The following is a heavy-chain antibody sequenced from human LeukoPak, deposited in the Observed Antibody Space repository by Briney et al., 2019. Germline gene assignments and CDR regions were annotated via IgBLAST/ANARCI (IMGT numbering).Heavy chain of an antibody. CDR2: IYTSGST. Sequence: SQTLSLTCTVSGGSISSGSYYWSWIRQPAGKGLEWIGRIYTSGSTSYNPSLKSRVTISVDTSKNQFSLKLSSVTAAGTAVYYCARLHSGSDYWGQGTLVTVSS. CDR3: ARLHSGSDY. J-gene: IGHJ4*02. V-gene: IGHV4-61*02. D-gene: IGHD3-10*01. CDR1: GGSISSGSYY.